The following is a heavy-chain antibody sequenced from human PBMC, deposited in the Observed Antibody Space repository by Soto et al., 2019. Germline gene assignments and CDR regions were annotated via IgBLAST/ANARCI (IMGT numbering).Heavy chain of an antibody. V-gene: IGHV1-69*06. J-gene: IGHJ3*02. CDR3: ARVCYYDSSGSDAFDI. CDR2: IIPIFGTA. Sequence: WASVKVSCKASGGTFSSYAISWVRQAPGQGLEWMGGIIPIFGTANYAQKFQGRVTITADKSTSTAYMELSSLRSEDTAVYYCARVCYYDSSGSDAFDIWGQGTMVTVSS. CDR1: GGTFSSYA. D-gene: IGHD3-22*01.